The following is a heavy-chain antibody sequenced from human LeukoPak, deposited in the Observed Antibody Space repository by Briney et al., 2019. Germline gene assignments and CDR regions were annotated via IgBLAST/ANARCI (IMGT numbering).Heavy chain of an antibody. Sequence: GASVKVSCKASGYTFTSYDINWVRQATGQGLEWMGWMNPNSGNTGYAQKFQGRVTMTRNTSISTAYMELSSLRSEDTAVYYCARGLGIVVVKTRDDAFDIWGQGTMVTVSS. D-gene: IGHD3-22*01. CDR2: MNPNSGNT. J-gene: IGHJ3*02. CDR1: GYTFTSYD. CDR3: ARGLGIVVVKTRDDAFDI. V-gene: IGHV1-8*01.